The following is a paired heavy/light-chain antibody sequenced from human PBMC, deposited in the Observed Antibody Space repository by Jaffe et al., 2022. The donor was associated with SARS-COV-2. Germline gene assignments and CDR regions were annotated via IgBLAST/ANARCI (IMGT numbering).Light chain of an antibody. Sequence: SYVLTQPPSVSVAPGKTARITCGGNNIGSKSVHWYQQKPGQAPVLVIYYDSDRPSGIPERFSGSNSGNTATLTISRVEAGDEADYYCQVWDSSSDHPGYVFGTGTKVTVL. CDR1: NIGSKS. V-gene: IGLV3-21*04. J-gene: IGLJ1*01. CDR3: QVWDSSSDHPGYV. CDR2: YDS.
Heavy chain of an antibody. J-gene: IGHJ3*02. V-gene: IGHV1-18*01. CDR2: ISAYNGNT. Sequence: QVQLVQSGAEVKKPGASVKVSCKASGYTFTSYGISWVRQAPGQGLEWMGWISAYNGNTNYAQKLQGRVTMTTDTSTSTAYMELRSLRSDDTAVYYCARVGYYYDSSGSYDAFDIWGQGTMVTVSS. D-gene: IGHD3-22*01. CDR3: ARVGYYYDSSGSYDAFDI. CDR1: GYTFTSYG.